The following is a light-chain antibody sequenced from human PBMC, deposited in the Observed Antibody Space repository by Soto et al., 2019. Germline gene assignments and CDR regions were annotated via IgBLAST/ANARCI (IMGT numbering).Light chain of an antibody. CDR1: QSIASW. CDR3: QQASSLPLT. CDR2: AAS. V-gene: IGKV1-12*01. Sequence: EIQITHSPSSVSASVGDEVAITCRSSQSIASWLTWYQQKPGKAPKLLIYAASRLQSGVPSRFSGSESGTTFTLTITNLQPEDFATYYCQQASSLPLTLGGGTKVDIK. J-gene: IGKJ4*01.